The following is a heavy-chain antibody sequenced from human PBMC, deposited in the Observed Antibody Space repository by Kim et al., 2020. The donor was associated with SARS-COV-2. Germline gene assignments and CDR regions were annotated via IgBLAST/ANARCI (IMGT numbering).Heavy chain of an antibody. CDR3: ARDPYGSENPYYADC. D-gene: IGHD3-10*01. J-gene: IGHJ4*02. CDR1: GYTFTSFA. V-gene: IGHV1-3*01. Sequence: ASVKVSCKPSGYTFTSFAMHWVRQAPGQRLEWMGWINAGNGNTKYSQKLQGRVTITRDTSASTAYMELRSLRSEDTSVYYCARDPYGSENPYYADCWGQGTLVTVSS. CDR2: INAGNGNT.